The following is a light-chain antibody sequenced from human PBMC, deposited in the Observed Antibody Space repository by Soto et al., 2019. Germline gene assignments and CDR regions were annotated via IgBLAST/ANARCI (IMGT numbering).Light chain of an antibody. V-gene: IGKV3-20*01. Sequence: EFVLTQSPGTLSLSSGERATLSFRASQSVGCSYLAWYQQKPGQAPRLLIYDASSRATGIPDRFSGSGSGTDFTLTISRLEPEDFAVYYCQQYGSSPTTFGQGTKVEVK. CDR3: QQYGSSPTT. J-gene: IGKJ1*01. CDR2: DAS. CDR1: QSVGCSY.